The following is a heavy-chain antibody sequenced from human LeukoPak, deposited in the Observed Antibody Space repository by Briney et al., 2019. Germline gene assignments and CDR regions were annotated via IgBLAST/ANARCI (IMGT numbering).Heavy chain of an antibody. CDR3: AGDGRYCGSTSCRLNWFDP. J-gene: IGHJ5*02. CDR2: INPSGGST. D-gene: IGHD2-2*01. CDR1: GYTFTTYY. Sequence: ASVKVSCKASGYTFTTYYMHWVRQAPAQGLEWMGIINPSGGSTSYAQKLQGRVTMTRDTSTSTIYMELSSLRSEDTAVYYCAGDGRYCGSTSCRLNWFDPWGQGTLVTVST. V-gene: IGHV1-46*01.